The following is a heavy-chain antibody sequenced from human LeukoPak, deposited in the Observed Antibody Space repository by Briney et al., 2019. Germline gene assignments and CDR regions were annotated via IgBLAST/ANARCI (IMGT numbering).Heavy chain of an antibody. CDR1: GFTFRVYS. Sequence: GGSLRLSCAASGFTFRVYSMNWVRQAPGKGLEWVSYISSSSSIIYYADSVKGRFTISRDNVKNSLYLQMNSLRDEDTAVYYCARTYYDSSGYYSAFDIWGQGTMVTVSS. CDR3: ARTYYDSSGYYSAFDI. CDR2: ISSSSSII. D-gene: IGHD3-22*01. V-gene: IGHV3-48*02. J-gene: IGHJ3*02.